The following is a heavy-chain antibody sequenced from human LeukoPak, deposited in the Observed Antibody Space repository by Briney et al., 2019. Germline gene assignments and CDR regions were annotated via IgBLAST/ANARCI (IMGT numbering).Heavy chain of an antibody. Sequence: SETLSLTCAVYGGSFSGYYWSWIRQPPGKGLEWIGEINHSGSTNYNPSLKSRVIISVDTSKNQFSLRLSSVTAADTAVYYCARGRGYSYGFIDYWGQGTLVTVSS. CDR2: INHSGST. J-gene: IGHJ4*02. D-gene: IGHD5-18*01. CDR3: ARGRGYSYGFIDY. V-gene: IGHV4-34*01. CDR1: GGSFSGYY.